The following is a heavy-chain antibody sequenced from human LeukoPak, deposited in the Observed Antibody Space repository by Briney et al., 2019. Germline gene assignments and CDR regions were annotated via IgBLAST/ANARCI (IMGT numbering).Heavy chain of an antibody. CDR2: ISPHNVDT. V-gene: IGHV1-18*04. CDR1: GYIFTNYD. Sequence: ASVKVSCKTSGYIFTNYDINWVRQAPGQGLEWMGWISPHNVDTKYAQKFQDRVTRSTDTSTSTPYRELRSLRSDDTAVYSCTRAAGGLSDYWGQGTLVTVSS. J-gene: IGHJ4*02. D-gene: IGHD6-13*01. CDR3: TRAAGGLSDY.